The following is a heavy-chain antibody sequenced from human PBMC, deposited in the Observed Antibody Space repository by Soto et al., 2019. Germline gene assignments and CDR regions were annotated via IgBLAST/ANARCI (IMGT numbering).Heavy chain of an antibody. CDR1: GVTFSSYA. V-gene: IGHV3-23*01. CDR2: ISGSGGRT. D-gene: IGHD6-19*01. J-gene: IGHJ4*02. CDR3: AKTRYSSGWYEERSDY. Sequence: EVQLLESVGGLVQPGGSLRLSCAASGVTFSSYAMSWVGQAPGKGLEWGSAISGSGGRTYYADSVKGRFTISRDNSKNTLYLQMNSLRAEDTAVYYCAKTRYSSGWYEERSDYWGQGTLVTVSS.